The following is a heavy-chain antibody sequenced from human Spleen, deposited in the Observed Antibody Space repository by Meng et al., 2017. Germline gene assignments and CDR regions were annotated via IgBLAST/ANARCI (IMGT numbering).Heavy chain of an antibody. D-gene: IGHD3-10*01. J-gene: IGHJ4*02. CDR2: ISWDGGST. V-gene: IGHV3-43*01. Sequence: GGSLRLSCAASGFTFSSYSMNWVRQAPGKGLEWVSLISWDGGSTYYADSVKGRFTISRDNSKNSLYLQMNSLRTEDTALYYCAKDRGYYGSGTFDYWGQGTLVTVSS. CDR1: GFTFSSYS. CDR3: AKDRGYYGSGTFDY.